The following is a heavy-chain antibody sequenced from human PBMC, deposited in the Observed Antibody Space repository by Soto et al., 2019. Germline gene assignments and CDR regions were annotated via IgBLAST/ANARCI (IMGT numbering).Heavy chain of an antibody. V-gene: IGHV1-69*01. D-gene: IGHD6-25*01. CDR1: GGTFNNFA. CDR2: IMPVFHTT. CDR3: AAATIAPVSATLYHYGMDV. Sequence: QVQLVQSGAEVKKPGSSVKVSCQASGGTFNNFAFTWVRQAPGQGLEWLGGIMPVFHTTNIAQTFQDRITVTADDVTSTVYMAMTSLRYDDTAVYYCAAATIAPVSATLYHYGMDVWGQGTTVTVAS. J-gene: IGHJ6*02.